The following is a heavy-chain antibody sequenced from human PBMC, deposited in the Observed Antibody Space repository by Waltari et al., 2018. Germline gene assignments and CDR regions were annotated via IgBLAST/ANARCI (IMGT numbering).Heavy chain of an antibody. CDR3: ATALYDGLSFVSDGMDV. V-gene: IGHV7-4-1*02. CDR1: GYTFTSYA. D-gene: IGHD3-9*01. J-gene: IGHJ6*02. CDR2: INTNTGNP. Sequence: QVQLVQSGSELKKPGASVKVSCKASGYTFTSYAMNWVRPAPGQGLEWMGWINTNTGNPTYAQGFTGRFVFSLDTSVSTAYLQISSLKAEDTAVYYCATALYDGLSFVSDGMDVWGQGTTVTVSS.